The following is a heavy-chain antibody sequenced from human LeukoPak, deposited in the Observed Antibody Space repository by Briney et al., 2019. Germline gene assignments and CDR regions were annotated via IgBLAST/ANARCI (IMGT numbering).Heavy chain of an antibody. J-gene: IGHJ3*02. V-gene: IGHV3-74*01. CDR3: VMYTWGDVPDI. Sequence: GGSLRLSRAASGFNFRNSWMYWVRQAPGKGLVWVARMNGDGSDTDHAASVRGRFTVSRDNAKNTLYLQMNSLRVDDTAVYFCVMYTWGDVPDIWGQGTMVTVSS. D-gene: IGHD1-20*01. CDR2: MNGDGSDT. CDR1: GFNFRNSW.